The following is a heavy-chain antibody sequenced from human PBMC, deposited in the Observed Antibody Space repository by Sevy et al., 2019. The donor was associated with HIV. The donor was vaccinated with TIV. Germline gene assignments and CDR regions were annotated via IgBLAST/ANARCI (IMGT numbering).Heavy chain of an antibody. V-gene: IGHV3-7*03. J-gene: IGHJ4*02. CDR1: GFNFRNFC. D-gene: IGHD1-26*01. Sequence: GGSLRVSCVASGFNFRNFCMSWVRQAPGKGLECVADIKQDGSEAYYVDSVKGRFTISRDNAKNSLYLQMNSLRDEDTAMYFCVRDKEVGASILDARGQGTPVTVSS. CDR2: IKQDGSEA. CDR3: VRDKEVGASILDA.